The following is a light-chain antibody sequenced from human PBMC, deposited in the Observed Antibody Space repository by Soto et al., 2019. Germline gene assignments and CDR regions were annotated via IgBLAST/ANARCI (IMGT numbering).Light chain of an antibody. CDR2: GAS. Sequence: IVLTQSPGTLSLSPGERATLSCRASQSVSTRSLAWYQQKPGQAPRLLISGASNRAADIPDRFSGSGSGTDFTLTINRLEPEDFAVYYCQQYDSSPRTFGQGTKVE. CDR1: QSVSTRS. V-gene: IGKV3-20*01. CDR3: QQYDSSPRT. J-gene: IGKJ1*01.